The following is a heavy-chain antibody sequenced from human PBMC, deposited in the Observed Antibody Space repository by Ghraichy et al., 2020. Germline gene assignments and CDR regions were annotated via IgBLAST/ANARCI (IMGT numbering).Heavy chain of an antibody. CDR1: GFTFKNYA. Sequence: GGSLRLSCAASGFTFKNYAMTWVRQAPGEGLEWVSALSATGGATYYADSVKGRFTISRDNSKNTLYLQMNSLRAEDTAVYFCAKWLKGGYYGVDYWGLGTLGTVSP. CDR3: AKWLKGGYYGVDY. J-gene: IGHJ4*02. CDR2: LSATGGAT. D-gene: IGHD3-3*01. V-gene: IGHV3-23*01.